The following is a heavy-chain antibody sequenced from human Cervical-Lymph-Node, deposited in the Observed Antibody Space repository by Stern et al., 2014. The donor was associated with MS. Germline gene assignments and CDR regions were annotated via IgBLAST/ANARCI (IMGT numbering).Heavy chain of an antibody. CDR2: INTNTGNP. CDR3: ARFPGATPAFDI. CDR1: GYTFTHYA. V-gene: IGHV7-4-1*02. D-gene: IGHD1-26*01. J-gene: IGHJ3*02. Sequence: QVQLLESGSELEKPGASVKVSCTASGYTFTHYALNLVRQAPGQGLEWMGWINTNTGNPTYARGVTGQFVISFDTSVSTALLHSSRQKTEDTATYYCARFPGATPAFDIWGQGTMVTVSS.